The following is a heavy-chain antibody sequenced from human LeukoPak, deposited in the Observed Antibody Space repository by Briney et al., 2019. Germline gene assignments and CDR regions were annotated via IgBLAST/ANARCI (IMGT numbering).Heavy chain of an antibody. J-gene: IGHJ6*03. V-gene: IGHV4-59*01. Sequence: SETLSLTCTVSGGSISSYFWSWVRQPPGKGLQWVGYIYYSGSTIYNPSLKSRVTISVDTSKKQFSLKLRSVTAPGAPLYYCARASEDYYYYYTDVWGKGTTVTTSS. CDR3: ARASEDYYYYYTDV. CDR2: IYYSGST. CDR1: GGSISSYF. D-gene: IGHD1-14*01.